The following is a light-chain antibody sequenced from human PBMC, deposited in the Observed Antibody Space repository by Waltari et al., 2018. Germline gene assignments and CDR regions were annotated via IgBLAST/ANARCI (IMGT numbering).Light chain of an antibody. CDR1: QSVLYSSNNKNY. J-gene: IGKJ1*01. CDR3: QQYYAAPWT. CDR2: WAS. V-gene: IGKV4-1*01. Sequence: DIVMTQSPDSLAVSLGERATINCKSSQSVLYSSNNKNYLSGFQQKPGQPPKLLFYWASTRESGGPDRFSGSGSGTDFTLTISSLQAEDVAVYYCQQYYAAPWTFGQGTMVEIK.